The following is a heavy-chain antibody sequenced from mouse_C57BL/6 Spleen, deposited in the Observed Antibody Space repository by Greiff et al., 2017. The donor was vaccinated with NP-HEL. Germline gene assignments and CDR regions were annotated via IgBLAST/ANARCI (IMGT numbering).Heavy chain of an antibody. CDR2: IHPNSGST. V-gene: IGHV1-64*01. CDR3: ARENDYDTY. Sequence: QVQLQQPGAELVKPGASVKLSCKASGYTFTSYWMHWVKQRPGQGLEWLGMIHPNSGSTNYNEKFKSKTTLTVDKSSSTSYMQLSSLTSEDSAVYYCARENDYDTYWGQGTTLTVSS. D-gene: IGHD2-4*01. J-gene: IGHJ2*01. CDR1: GYTFTSYW.